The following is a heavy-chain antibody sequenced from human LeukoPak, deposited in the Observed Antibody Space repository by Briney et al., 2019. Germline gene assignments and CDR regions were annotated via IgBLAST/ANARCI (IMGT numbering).Heavy chain of an antibody. CDR1: GYSFTGNY. CDR3: VRSGLGELSYFDY. Sequence: ASVKVSCKASGYSFTGNYMHWVRQAPGQGPEWMGWINPNSGGTKYAQKFQGRVTMTRDTSISTVYMELSSLRSDDTAVYYCVRSGLGELSYFDYWGQGTLVTVSS. CDR2: INPNSGGT. V-gene: IGHV1-2*02. J-gene: IGHJ4*02. D-gene: IGHD3-10*01.